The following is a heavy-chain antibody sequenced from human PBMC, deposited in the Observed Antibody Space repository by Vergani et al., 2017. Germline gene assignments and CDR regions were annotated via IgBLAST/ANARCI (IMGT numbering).Heavy chain of an antibody. J-gene: IGHJ4*02. D-gene: IGHD2-8*01. CDR2: INSDGSST. CDR3: ARVGYCTNGVCYVSDY. CDR1: GFTFSSYW. V-gene: IGHV3-74*01. Sequence: EVQLVESGGGLVQPGGSLRLSCAASGFTFSSYWMHWVRHAPGKGLVWVSRINSDGSSTSYADSVKGRFTISRDNAKNTLYLQMNSLRAEDTAVYYCARVGYCTNGVCYVSDYWGQGTLVTVSS.